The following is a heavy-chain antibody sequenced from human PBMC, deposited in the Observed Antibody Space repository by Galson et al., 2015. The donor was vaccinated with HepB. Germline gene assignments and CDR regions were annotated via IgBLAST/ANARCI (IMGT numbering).Heavy chain of an antibody. Sequence: SVKVSCKASGGTFSSYAISWVRQAPGQGLEWMGGIIPIFGTANYAQKFQGRVTITADESTSTAYMELSSLRSEDTAVYYCAREGDYGGYYFDYWGQGTLVTVSS. D-gene: IGHD4-23*01. CDR2: IIPIFGTA. CDR3: AREGDYGGYYFDY. V-gene: IGHV1-69*13. J-gene: IGHJ4*02. CDR1: GGTFSSYA.